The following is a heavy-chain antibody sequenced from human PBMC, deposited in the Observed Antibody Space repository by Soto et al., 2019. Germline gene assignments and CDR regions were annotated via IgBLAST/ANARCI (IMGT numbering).Heavy chain of an antibody. CDR2: ISGSGGST. V-gene: IGHV3-23*01. D-gene: IGHD6-19*01. CDR1: GLTFSSYA. J-gene: IGHJ4*02. CDR3: AKDLKQWLALDY. Sequence: GGSLRLSCAASGLTFSSYAMSWVRQAPGKGLEWVSAISGSGGSTYYADSVKGRFTISRDNSKNTLYLQMNSLRAEDTAVYYCAKDLKQWLALDYWGQGTLVTVSS.